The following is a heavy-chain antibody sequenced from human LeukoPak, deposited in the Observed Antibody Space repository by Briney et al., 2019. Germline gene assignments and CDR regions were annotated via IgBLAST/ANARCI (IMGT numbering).Heavy chain of an antibody. CDR1: GVTFSSSG. V-gene: IGHV3-21*01. J-gene: IGHJ4*02. CDR2: ISSSGSYI. Sequence: GGSLRLSCAASGVTFSSSGMHWVRQAPGKGLEWVSSISSSGSYIYYADSVKGRFTISRDNAKNSLYLQMNSLRAEDTAVYYCARAPGKTGYLDYWGQGTLVTVSS. CDR3: ARAPGKTGYLDY. D-gene: IGHD1-26*01.